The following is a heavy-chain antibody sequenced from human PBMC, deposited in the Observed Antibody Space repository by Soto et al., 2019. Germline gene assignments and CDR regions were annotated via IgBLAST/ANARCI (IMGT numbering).Heavy chain of an antibody. V-gene: IGHV4-4*02. CDR3: ARAGRGYCSGGSCYSGLYGMDV. J-gene: IGHJ6*02. CDR1: GGSISSSNW. D-gene: IGHD2-15*01. CDR2: IYHSGST. Sequence: QMQLQESGPGLVKPSGTLSLTCAVSGGSISSSNWWNWVRQPPGKGLEWIGQIYHSGSTNYNPSLNSRVTISVDKSKNQFSLKLSSVTAADTAVYYCARAGRGYCSGGSCYSGLYGMDVWGQGTTVTVSS.